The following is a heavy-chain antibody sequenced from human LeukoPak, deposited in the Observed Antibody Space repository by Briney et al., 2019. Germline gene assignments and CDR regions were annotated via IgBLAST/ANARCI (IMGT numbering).Heavy chain of an antibody. CDR1: GGSFSGCY. Sequence: KPSETLSLTCAVYGGSFSGCYWSWIRQPPGKGLEWIGEINHSGSTNYNPSLKSRVTISVETSKNQFSLKLSSVTAADTAVYYCARAPENYYYYMDVWGKGTTVTVSS. CDR2: INHSGST. CDR3: ARAPENYYYYMDV. D-gene: IGHD1-14*01. V-gene: IGHV4-34*01. J-gene: IGHJ6*03.